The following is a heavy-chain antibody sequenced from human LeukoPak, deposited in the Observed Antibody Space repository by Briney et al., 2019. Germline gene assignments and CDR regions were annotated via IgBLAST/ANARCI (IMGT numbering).Heavy chain of an antibody. CDR2: ISYDGSNK. CDR3: ARDLSRGAPDYFDN. V-gene: IGHV3-30*03. CDR1: GFTFSSYG. J-gene: IGHJ4*02. D-gene: IGHD3-10*01. Sequence: GGSLRLSCAASGFTFSSYGMHWVRQAPGKGLEWVAVISYDGSNKYYADSVKGRFTISRDNSKNTLSLQMNSLRPEDTGIYYCARDLSRGAPDYFDNWGQGTLVTVSS.